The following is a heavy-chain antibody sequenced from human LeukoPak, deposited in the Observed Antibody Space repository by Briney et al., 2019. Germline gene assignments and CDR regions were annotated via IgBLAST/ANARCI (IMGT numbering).Heavy chain of an antibody. J-gene: IGHJ4*02. CDR3: TRVGYIDEGIDY. V-gene: IGHV3-7*04. CDR1: GFRFSTYW. CDR2: IKQDGSKK. Sequence: GGSLRLSCAASGFRFSTYWMCWVRQAPGKGLEWVANIKQDGSKKSYVDSVKGRFTISRDNAKNSLYLQMNSLRAEDTAIYYCTRVGYIDEGIDYWGQGTLVTVSS. D-gene: IGHD5-24*01.